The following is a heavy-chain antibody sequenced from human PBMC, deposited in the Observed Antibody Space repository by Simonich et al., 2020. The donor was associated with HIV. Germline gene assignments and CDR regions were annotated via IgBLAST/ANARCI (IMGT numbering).Heavy chain of an antibody. Sequence: QVQLVQSGAEVKKPGASVKVSCKASGYTFIDYYIHWVRQAPGQGPEWKGWINPNSGDTRNAQKFQGRVTMTRDTSISTTYMELSSLRSDDTAVYFCTRGPSHGAFDIWGQVTMVTVSS. V-gene: IGHV1-2*02. CDR2: INPNSGDT. CDR1: GYTFIDYY. J-gene: IGHJ3*02. CDR3: TRGPSHGAFDI.